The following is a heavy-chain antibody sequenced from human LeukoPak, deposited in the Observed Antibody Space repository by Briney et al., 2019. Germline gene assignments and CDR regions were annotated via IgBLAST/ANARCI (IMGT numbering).Heavy chain of an antibody. Sequence: GSLRLSCAASGFTFSNYGMQWVRQAPGKGLEWVTFIRYDGSNKYYADSVKGRFTISRDNSKNMLYLQMNSLRAEDTAVYYCAKDRGSGSSYGIDYWGQGTLVTVSS. V-gene: IGHV3-30*02. CDR3: AKDRGSGSSYGIDY. CDR2: IRYDGSNK. J-gene: IGHJ4*02. CDR1: GFTFSNYG. D-gene: IGHD3-10*01.